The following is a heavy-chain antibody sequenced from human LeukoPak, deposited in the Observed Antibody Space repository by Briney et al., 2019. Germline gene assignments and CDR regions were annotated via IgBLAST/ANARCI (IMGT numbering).Heavy chain of an antibody. Sequence: SETLSLTCTVSDGSISNSFWNWVRQPPGEGLEWLGYIHTSVATNYNPSLKSRIALSSDTSKNQFSLRLTSVPAADTTVYYCAPSYGGQVVPFGRWGQGSLVTVSS. J-gene: IGHJ1*01. V-gene: IGHV4-4*09. D-gene: IGHD4-23*01. CDR1: DGSISNSF. CDR3: APSYGGQVVPFGR. CDR2: IHTSVAT.